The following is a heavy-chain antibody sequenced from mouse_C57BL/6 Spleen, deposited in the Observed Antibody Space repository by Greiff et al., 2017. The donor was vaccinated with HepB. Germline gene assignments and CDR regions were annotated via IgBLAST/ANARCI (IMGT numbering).Heavy chain of an antibody. CDR2: INPSTGGT. J-gene: IGHJ3*01. V-gene: IGHV1-42*01. CDR1: GYSFTGYY. CDR3: AFTDDYDVPFAY. Sequence: EVQLQQSGPELVKPGASVKISCKASGYSFTGYYMNWVKQSPEKSLEWIGEINPSTGGTTYNQKFKAKATLTVDKSSSTAYMQLKSLTSEDSAVYYCAFTDDYDVPFAYWGQGTLVTVSA. D-gene: IGHD2-4*01.